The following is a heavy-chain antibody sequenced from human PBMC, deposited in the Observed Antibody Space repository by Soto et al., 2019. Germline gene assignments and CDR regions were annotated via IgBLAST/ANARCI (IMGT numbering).Heavy chain of an antibody. J-gene: IGHJ3*01. CDR1: GFTFSSND. V-gene: IGHV3-53*01. CDR3: ATRPLLPGAP. D-gene: IGHD3-22*01. CDR2: IYSGGST. Sequence: EVQLVESGGGLIQPGGSLRLSCAASGFTFSSNDMNWVRQAPGKGLEWVSLIYSGGSTYYADSVKGRFTISTDNSKNTLYLQMSRLRAEDAAVYSCATRPLLPGAPWGQGTMVTVSS.